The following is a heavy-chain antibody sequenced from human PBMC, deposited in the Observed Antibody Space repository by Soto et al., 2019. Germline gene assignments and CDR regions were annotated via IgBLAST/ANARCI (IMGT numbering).Heavy chain of an antibody. D-gene: IGHD1-1*01. J-gene: IGHJ6*02. CDR1: GFTLSSYG. Sequence: PGGSLRLSCAASGFTLSSYGMHWVRQAPGKGLEWVAVISYDGSNKYYADSVKGRFTISRDNSKNTLYLQMNSLRAEDTAVYYCAKDLLQHPDGFYYYYGMDVWGQGTTVTVSS. CDR3: AKDLLQHPDGFYYYYGMDV. V-gene: IGHV3-30*18. CDR2: ISYDGSNK.